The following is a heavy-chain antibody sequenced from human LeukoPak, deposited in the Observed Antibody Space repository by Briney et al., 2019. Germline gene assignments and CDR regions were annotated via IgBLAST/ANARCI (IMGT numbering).Heavy chain of an antibody. J-gene: IGHJ4*02. CDR1: GGSFSGYY. CDR3: ARRGFFSFFTGYYLYYFDY. Sequence: PSETLSLTCAVYGGSFSGYYWSWIRQPPGKGLEWIGEINHSGSTNYNPSLKSRVTISVDTSKNQFSLKLSSVTAADTAVYYCARRGFFSFFTGYYLYYFDYWGQGTLVTVSS. V-gene: IGHV4-34*01. CDR2: INHSGST. D-gene: IGHD3-9*01.